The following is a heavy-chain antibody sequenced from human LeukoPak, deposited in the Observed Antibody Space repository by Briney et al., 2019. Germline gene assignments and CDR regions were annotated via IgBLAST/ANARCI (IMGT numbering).Heavy chain of an antibody. CDR1: GYTFTDYY. V-gene: IGHV1-2*02. D-gene: IGHD3-22*01. J-gene: IGHJ4*02. CDR2: INPDSGGT. CDR3: ARTPGSAYEY. Sequence: ASVKVSCKASGYTFTDYYIHCGRQAPGQGLEWMGWINPDSGGTNYAQKFQGRVTMTRDTSISTAYMELTRLQSADTAVYYCARTPGSAYEYWGQGTLVTVSS.